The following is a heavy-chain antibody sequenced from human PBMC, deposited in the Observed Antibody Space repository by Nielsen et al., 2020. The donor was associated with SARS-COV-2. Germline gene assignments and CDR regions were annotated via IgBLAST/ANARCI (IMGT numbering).Heavy chain of an antibody. CDR1: GFTFSSYA. J-gene: IGHJ2*01. CDR2: IKQDGSEK. CDR3: ARDSKVPYYDILTGYYPNWYFDL. D-gene: IGHD3-9*01. Sequence: GESLEISCAASGFTFSSYAMHWVRQAPGKGLEWVANIKQDGSEKYYVDSVKGRFTISRDNAKNSLYLQMNSLRAEDTAVYYCARDSKVPYYDILTGYYPNWYFDLWGRGTLVTVSS. V-gene: IGHV3-7*01.